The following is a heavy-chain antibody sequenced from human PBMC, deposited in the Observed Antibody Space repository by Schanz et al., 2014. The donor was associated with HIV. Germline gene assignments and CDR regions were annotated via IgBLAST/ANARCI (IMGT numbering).Heavy chain of an antibody. D-gene: IGHD4-4*01. Sequence: QVQLVESGGGVVQPGRSLRLSCAASGFTFSSYGMHWVRQAPGKGLEWVAVISYDGSNKYYADSVKGRLTISRDNSKNTLYLQMNSLRVEDTAVYYCARETVNYYYGMDVWGQGTTVTVSS. CDR2: ISYDGSNK. CDR3: ARETVNYYYGMDV. J-gene: IGHJ6*02. V-gene: IGHV3-30*03. CDR1: GFTFSSYG.